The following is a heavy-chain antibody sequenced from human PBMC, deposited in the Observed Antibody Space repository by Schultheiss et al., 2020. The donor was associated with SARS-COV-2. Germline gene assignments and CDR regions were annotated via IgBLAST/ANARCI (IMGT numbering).Heavy chain of an antibody. CDR2: IYPGDSDI. CDR1: GYSFISHW. J-gene: IGHJ6*02. CDR3: ARHGRFLERLEPKYYYYYYAMDV. Sequence: GESLKISCKGSGYSFISHWIGWVRQMPGKVLEWKGIIYPGDSDIRYSPSFEGQVTISVDKSISTAYLQWSSLKASDTAMYYCARHGRFLERLEPKYYYYYYAMDVWGQGSTVTVAS. D-gene: IGHD3-3*01. V-gene: IGHV5-51*01.